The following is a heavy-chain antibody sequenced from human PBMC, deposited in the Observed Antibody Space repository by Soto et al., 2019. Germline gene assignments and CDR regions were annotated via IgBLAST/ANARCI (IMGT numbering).Heavy chain of an antibody. D-gene: IGHD6-19*01. CDR1: GGSISSYY. J-gene: IGHJ4*02. V-gene: IGHV4-59*01. CDR2: VYYGWST. CDR3: ARGSSGWSVYYYFDY. Sequence: SSETLSLTCTVSGGSISSYYCSCIRQPPGEGLEGIGYVYYGWSTNYNPSLKTRVTISVDTSKNQFSLKLSSVTAADTAVYYCARGSSGWSVYYYFDYWGQGTLVTVP.